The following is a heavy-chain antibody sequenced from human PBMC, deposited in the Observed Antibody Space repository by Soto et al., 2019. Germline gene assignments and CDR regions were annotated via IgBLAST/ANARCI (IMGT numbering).Heavy chain of an antibody. CDR3: ARTDAYNSSFFDS. V-gene: IGHV4-31*03. D-gene: IGHD6-6*01. Sequence: QVQLQEMGPGLVKPSQTLTVTCTVSGDSVNSAYWSWIRQLPGKGLEWMGNIYHTGRTFYHPSLKSRLAISIDTSKPLFSLKLRSVTASDTAVYYCARTDAYNSSFFDSWGQGTVVTVSS. J-gene: IGHJ4*02. CDR1: GDSVNSAY. CDR2: IYHTGRT.